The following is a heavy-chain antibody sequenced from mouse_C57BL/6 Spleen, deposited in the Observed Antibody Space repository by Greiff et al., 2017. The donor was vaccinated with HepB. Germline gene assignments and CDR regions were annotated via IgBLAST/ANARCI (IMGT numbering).Heavy chain of an antibody. J-gene: IGHJ1*03. CDR2: IYPGDGDT. Sequence: QVQLQQSGAELVKPGASVKISCKASGYAFSSYWMNWVKPRPGKGLEWIGQIYPGDGDTNYNGKFKGKGTLTADKSSSTAYMQLSSLTSEDSAVYFCARRDGNYNWYFDVWGTGTTVTVSS. CDR1: GYAFSSYW. V-gene: IGHV1-80*01. CDR3: ARRDGNYNWYFDV. D-gene: IGHD2-1*01.